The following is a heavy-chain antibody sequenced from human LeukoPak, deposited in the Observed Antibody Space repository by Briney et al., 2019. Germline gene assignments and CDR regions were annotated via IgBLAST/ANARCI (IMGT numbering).Heavy chain of an antibody. CDR1: GFTFSSYA. V-gene: IGHV3-23*01. J-gene: IGHJ4*02. Sequence: PWGSLRLSCAASGFTFSSYAMSWVRQAPGKGLEWVSTLSGGGGNTYYADSVKGRFAISRDNSKNTLYLQMNSLRAEDTAVYYCAKDHSSSSPSFDYWGQGTLVTVSS. CDR2: LSGGGGNT. CDR3: AKDHSSSSPSFDY. D-gene: IGHD6-6*01.